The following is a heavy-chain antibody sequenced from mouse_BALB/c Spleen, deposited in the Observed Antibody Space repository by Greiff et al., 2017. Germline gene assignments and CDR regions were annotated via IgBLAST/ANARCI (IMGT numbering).Heavy chain of an antibody. V-gene: IGHV5-6-4*01. J-gene: IGHJ2*01. CDR2: ISSGGSYT. CDR3: TRDSGGWDY. D-gene: IGHD2-3*01. CDR1: GFTFSSYT. Sequence: EVQLQESGGGLVKPGGSLKLSCAASGFTFSSYTMSWVRQTPEKRLEWVATISSGGSYTYYPDSVKGRFTISRDNAKNTLYLQMSSLKSEDTAMYYCTRDSGGWDYWGQGTTLTVSS.